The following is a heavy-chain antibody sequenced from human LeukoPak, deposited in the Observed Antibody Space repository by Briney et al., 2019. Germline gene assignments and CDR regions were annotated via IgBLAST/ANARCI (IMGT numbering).Heavy chain of an antibody. V-gene: IGHV1-2*02. Sequence: ASVKVSCKASGYTFTGYYMHWVRQAPGQGLEWMGWINPNSGGTNYAQKFQGRVTMTRDTSISTAYMELSRLRSDDTAVYYCAIALGDILTSYYYMDVWGKGTTVTISS. J-gene: IGHJ6*03. CDR2: INPNSGGT. CDR1: GYTFTGYY. D-gene: IGHD3-9*01. CDR3: AIALGDILTSYYYMDV.